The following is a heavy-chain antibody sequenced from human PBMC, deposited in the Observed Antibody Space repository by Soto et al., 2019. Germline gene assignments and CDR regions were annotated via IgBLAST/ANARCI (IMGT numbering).Heavy chain of an antibody. J-gene: IGHJ6*03. Sequence: SETLSLTCSVSGGSISSSSHYWGWVRQPPGKGLEWIGSIRYDGLTYYNPSLKSRVTIVIDTSKNQFSLKLTSVTAADTAVYYCASAASYCSSTSCYDIRHYYYSYMDVWGKGTTVTVS. CDR2: IRYDGLT. V-gene: IGHV4-39*01. CDR1: GGSISSSSHY. D-gene: IGHD2-2*01. CDR3: ASAASYCSSTSCYDIRHYYYSYMDV.